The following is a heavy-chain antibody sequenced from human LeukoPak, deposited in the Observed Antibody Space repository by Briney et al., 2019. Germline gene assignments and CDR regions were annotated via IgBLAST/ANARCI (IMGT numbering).Heavy chain of an antibody. D-gene: IGHD2-21*01. CDR2: SSASGGT. J-gene: IGHJ4*02. CDR3: AKDVLPLVAGAYFDY. CDR1: GFSYSSDG. Sequence: GGTLRLSGAASGFSYSSDGMSGVRLARGRGLEWGSASSASGGTDYADSVKGRFAISRDNAKNTVSLQMNSLRVDATAFYFCAKDVLPLVAGAYFDYWGRGTLVTVSS. V-gene: IGHV3-23*01.